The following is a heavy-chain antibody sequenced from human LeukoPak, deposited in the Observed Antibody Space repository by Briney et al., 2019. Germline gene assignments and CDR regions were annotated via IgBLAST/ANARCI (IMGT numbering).Heavy chain of an antibody. CDR3: ARVLIYDYIWGSYHDDAFDI. CDR1: GGTFSSYA. J-gene: IGHJ3*02. V-gene: IGHV1-69*05. CDR2: IIPIFGTA. D-gene: IGHD3-16*01. Sequence: SSVKVSCKASGGTFSSYAISWVRQAPGHGLEWMGRIIPIFGTANYAQKFQGRVTITTDESTSTAYMELSSLRSEDTAVYYCARVLIYDYIWGSYHDDAFDIWGQGTMVTVSS.